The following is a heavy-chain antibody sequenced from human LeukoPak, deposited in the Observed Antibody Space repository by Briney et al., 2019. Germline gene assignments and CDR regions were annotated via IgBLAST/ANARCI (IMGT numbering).Heavy chain of an antibody. D-gene: IGHD3-22*01. V-gene: IGHV3-48*01. CDR2: ISSSSSTI. Sequence: GGSLRLSCAASGFTFSSYSMNWVRQAPGKGLEWVSYISSSSSTIYYADSVKGRFTISRDNAKNSLYLQMNSLRAEDTAVYYRASGGYYYDSSGYLDYWGQGTLVTVSS. CDR3: ASGGYYYDSSGYLDY. J-gene: IGHJ4*02. CDR1: GFTFSSYS.